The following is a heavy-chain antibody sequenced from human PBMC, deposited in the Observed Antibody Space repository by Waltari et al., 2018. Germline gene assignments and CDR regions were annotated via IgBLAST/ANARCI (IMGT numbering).Heavy chain of an antibody. CDR3: ARDGPLQIQSWYSFDY. J-gene: IGHJ4*02. CDR1: GFPLGYNA. D-gene: IGHD5-18*01. Sequence: QVQLVESGGCVVHPGRSLRLSCDASGFPLGYNAMHWVRQAPGKELEWVAGISYDGSDEYYADSVRGRFTISRDDSKDTVNLQMNSLRPEDTAVYYCARDGPLQIQSWYSFDYWGQGTLVTVSS. CDR2: ISYDGSDE. V-gene: IGHV3-30*07.